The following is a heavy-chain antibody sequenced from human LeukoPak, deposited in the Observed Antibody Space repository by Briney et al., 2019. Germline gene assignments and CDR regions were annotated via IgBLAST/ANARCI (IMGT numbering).Heavy chain of an antibody. CDR2: IYHSGST. V-gene: IGHV4-38-2*02. Sequence: SETLSLTCTVSGYSINSGYYWGWIRQLPGKGLEWIGSIYHSGSTYYNPSLKSRVTISVDTSKNQFSLKLSSVTAADTAVYYCARPYLRGTVVNNWFDPWGQGTLVTVSS. D-gene: IGHD4-23*01. CDR3: ARPYLRGTVVNNWFDP. J-gene: IGHJ5*02. CDR1: GYSINSGYY.